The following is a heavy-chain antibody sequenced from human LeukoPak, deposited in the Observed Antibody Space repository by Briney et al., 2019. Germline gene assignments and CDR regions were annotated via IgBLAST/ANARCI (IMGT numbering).Heavy chain of an antibody. CDR3: TSGIGTYDY. V-gene: IGHV3-74*03. Sequence: GGSLRFSCAVSGLTFSEYWMHWVRQDAGKGLVWVAGISKDGGSTEYADFVKGRCTISRDNAKNTLYLQMNSLTVDDTAVYYCTSGIGTYDYWGLGAQVTVSS. J-gene: IGHJ4*02. CDR1: GLTFSEYW. D-gene: IGHD1-14*01. CDR2: ISKDGGST.